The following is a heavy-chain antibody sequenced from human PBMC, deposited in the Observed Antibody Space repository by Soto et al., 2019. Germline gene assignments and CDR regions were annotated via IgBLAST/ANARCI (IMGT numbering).Heavy chain of an antibody. V-gene: IGHV3-30-3*01. CDR1: GFIFSSYA. J-gene: IGHJ4*02. CDR2: ISYDGSSK. D-gene: IGHD5-18*01. CDR3: AKGYSHAFDY. Sequence: QVQLVESGGGVVQPGMSLTLSCAASGFIFSSYAMHWVRQSPGKGLAWVAFISYDGSSKYYTDSVKGRFSVSRDNSKNKLLLQLNSLTGVDTAVYYCAKGYSHAFDYWGQGTLVTVSS.